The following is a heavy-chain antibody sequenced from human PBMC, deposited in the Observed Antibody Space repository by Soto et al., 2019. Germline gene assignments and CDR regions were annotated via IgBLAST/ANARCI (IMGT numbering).Heavy chain of an antibody. V-gene: IGHV4-39*01. J-gene: IGHJ4*02. CDR1: GGSISSSGYY. CDR2: IYYSGST. CDR3: ARQFSVYGDYGRYFDF. Sequence: QLQLQESGPGLVKPSETLSLTCPVSGGSISSSGYYWGWIRQPPGKGLEWIGIIYYSGSTYYNPSLNSRVPISVDTSKNQFSLKLSSVTAADTAVYYCARQFSVYGDYGRYFDFWGQGTLVTVSS. D-gene: IGHD4-17*01.